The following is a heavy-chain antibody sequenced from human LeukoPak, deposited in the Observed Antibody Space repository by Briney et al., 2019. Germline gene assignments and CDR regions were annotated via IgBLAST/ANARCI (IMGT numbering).Heavy chain of an antibody. J-gene: IGHJ4*02. CDR3: AKERGGYFYGQFDY. V-gene: IGHV3-48*03. Sequence: GGSLRLSCAASGFTFSSYEMNWVRQAPGKGLEWVSFISISGSTIYYADSVKGRFTISRDNAKNSLYLQMNSLRAEDTAVYYCAKERGGYFYGQFDYWGQGTLVTVSS. CDR2: ISISGSTI. CDR1: GFTFSSYE. D-gene: IGHD5-18*01.